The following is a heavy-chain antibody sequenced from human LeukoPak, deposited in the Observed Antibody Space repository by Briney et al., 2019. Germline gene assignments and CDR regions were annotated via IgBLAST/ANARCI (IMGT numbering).Heavy chain of an antibody. D-gene: IGHD2/OR15-2a*01. CDR1: GFTVSSKY. V-gene: IGHV3-23*01. CDR2: ISGSGGST. CDR3: AKSAPPGLSLFDY. J-gene: IGHJ4*02. Sequence: PGGSLRLSCAASGFTVSSKYMSWVRQAPGKGLEWVSAISGSGGSTYYADSVKGRFTISRDNSKNTLYLQMNSLRAEDTAVYYCAKSAPPGLSLFDYWGQGTLVTVSS.